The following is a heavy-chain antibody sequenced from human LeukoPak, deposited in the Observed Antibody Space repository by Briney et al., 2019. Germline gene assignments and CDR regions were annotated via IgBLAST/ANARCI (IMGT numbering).Heavy chain of an antibody. Sequence: SVKVSCKASGGTFSSYAISWVRQAPGQGLEWMGGIIPIFGTANYAQKFQGRVTITADESTSTAYMELSSLRSEDTAVYYCARDSVVVVAASLRYYYYGMDVWGQGTTVTVSS. D-gene: IGHD2-15*01. J-gene: IGHJ6*02. V-gene: IGHV1-69*13. CDR2: IIPIFGTA. CDR1: GGTFSSYA. CDR3: ARDSVVVVAASLRYYYYGMDV.